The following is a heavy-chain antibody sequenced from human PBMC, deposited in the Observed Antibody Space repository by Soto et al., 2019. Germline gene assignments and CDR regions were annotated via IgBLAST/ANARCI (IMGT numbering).Heavy chain of an antibody. CDR3: ARGRGYRPVDY. D-gene: IGHD5-18*01. Sequence: NPSETLSLTCAVYGGSFSGYYWSWIRQPPGKGLEWIGEINHSGSTNYNPSLKSRVTISVDTSKNQFSLKLSSVTAADTAVYYCARGRGYRPVDYWGQGTLVTVSS. V-gene: IGHV4-34*01. CDR1: GGSFSGYY. J-gene: IGHJ4*02. CDR2: INHSGST.